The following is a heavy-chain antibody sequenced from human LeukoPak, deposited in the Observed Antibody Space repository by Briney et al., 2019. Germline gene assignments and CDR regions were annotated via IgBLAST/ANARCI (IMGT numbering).Heavy chain of an antibody. CDR1: GGSISSYY. CDR2: IYTSGST. CDR3: ARHGRYSSSSEVDY. Sequence: PETLSLTCTVSGGSISSYYWSWIRQPPGKGLEWIGYIYTSGSTNYNPSLKSRVTISVDTSKNQFSLKLSSVTAADTAVYYCARHGRYSSSSEVDYWGQGTLVTVSS. D-gene: IGHD6-6*01. J-gene: IGHJ4*02. V-gene: IGHV4-4*09.